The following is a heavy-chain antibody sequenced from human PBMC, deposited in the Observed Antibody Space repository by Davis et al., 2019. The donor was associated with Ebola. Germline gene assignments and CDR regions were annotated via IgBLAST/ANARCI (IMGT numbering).Heavy chain of an antibody. CDR2: ITYDGSNK. CDR3: ARGYGDYFYYYGMDV. J-gene: IGHJ6*02. V-gene: IGHV3-30-3*01. D-gene: IGHD4-17*01. CDR1: GFTFSSYA. Sequence: GESLKISCAASGFTFSSYAMHWVRQASGKGLEWVAVITYDGSNKYYADSVKGRFTISRDNSKNTLYLQMNSLRAEDTAVYYCARGYGDYFYYYGMDVWGQGTTVTVSS.